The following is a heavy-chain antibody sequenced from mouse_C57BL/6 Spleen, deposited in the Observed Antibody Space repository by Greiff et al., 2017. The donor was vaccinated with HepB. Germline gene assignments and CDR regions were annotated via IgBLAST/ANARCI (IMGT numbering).Heavy chain of an antibody. D-gene: IGHD2-5*01. CDR2: IDPEDGET. V-gene: IGHV14-2*01. CDR3: APYSNYPHAMDY. Sequence: EVKLMESGAELVKPGASVKLSCTASGFNIKDYYMHWVKQRTEQGLEWIGRIDPEDGETKYAPKFQGKATITADTSSKTAYLQLSSLTSEDTAVYYCAPYSNYPHAMDYWGQGTSVTVSS. CDR1: GFNIKDYY. J-gene: IGHJ4*01.